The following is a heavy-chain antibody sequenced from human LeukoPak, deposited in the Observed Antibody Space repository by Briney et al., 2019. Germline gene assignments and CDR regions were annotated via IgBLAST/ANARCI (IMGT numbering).Heavy chain of an antibody. CDR1: GGTFSSYA. Sequence: ASVKVSCKASGGTFSSYAINWVRQATGQGLEWMGWMNPNSGNTGYAQKFQGRVTMTRNTSISTAYMELSSLRSEDTAVYYCARGYDESGDYWGQGTLVTVSS. D-gene: IGHD5-12*01. J-gene: IGHJ4*02. CDR2: MNPNSGNT. CDR3: ARGYDESGDY. V-gene: IGHV1-8*02.